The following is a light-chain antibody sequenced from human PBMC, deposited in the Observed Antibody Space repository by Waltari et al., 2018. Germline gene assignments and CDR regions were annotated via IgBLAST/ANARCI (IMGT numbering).Light chain of an antibody. CDR3: SSYTSSSTVV. V-gene: IGLV2-18*02. Sequence: QSALTQPPSVSGSPGQSVTISCTGTSSDVGSYNSFSWYQQPPGTAPKLIIYDVSSRPSGVPDRFSASKSGNTASLTISGLQAEDEADYYCSSYTSSSTVVFGGGTKLTVL. CDR2: DVS. J-gene: IGLJ2*01. CDR1: SSDVGSYNS.